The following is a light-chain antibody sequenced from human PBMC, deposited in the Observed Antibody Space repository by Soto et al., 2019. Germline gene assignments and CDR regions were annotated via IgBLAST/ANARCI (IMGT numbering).Light chain of an antibody. CDR1: QSVRDN. CDR3: QHYNFWPHS. CDR2: RAS. Sequence: QSPGALAVTKREVATLSCRASQSVRDNLAWYQQKPGQAPRLLIYRASIRATGVPARFSGSGSGTEFTLTISGLQSEDVSIYFCQHYNFWPHSFGQGTKV. V-gene: IGKV3-15*01. J-gene: IGKJ2*01.